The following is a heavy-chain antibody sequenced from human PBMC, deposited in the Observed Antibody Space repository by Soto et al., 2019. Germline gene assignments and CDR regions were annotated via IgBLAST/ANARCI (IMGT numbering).Heavy chain of an antibody. D-gene: IGHD3-22*01. J-gene: IGHJ5*02. Sequence: PSETLSLTCAVSGGSISSGGYSWSWILQPPGKGLEWIGYIYHSGSTYYNPSLKSRVTISVDRSKNQFSLKLSSVTTADTAVYYCARTIPYYYDSSGYENWFYPWGQGTLVTVS. CDR3: ARTIPYYYDSSGYENWFYP. CDR1: GGSISSGGYS. V-gene: IGHV4-30-2*01. CDR2: IYHSGST.